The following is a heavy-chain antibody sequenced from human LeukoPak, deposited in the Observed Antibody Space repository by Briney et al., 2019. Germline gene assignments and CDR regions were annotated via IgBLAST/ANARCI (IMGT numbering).Heavy chain of an antibody. J-gene: IGHJ4*02. D-gene: IGHD6-19*01. Sequence: PSETLSLTCAVYGGSFSGYYWSWIRQPPGKGLEWIGEINHSGSTNYNPSLKSRVTISVDTSKNQFSLKLSSVTAADTAVYYCARGGIAVAAEYWGQGTLVTVSS. V-gene: IGHV4-34*01. CDR3: ARGGIAVAAEY. CDR1: GGSFSGYY. CDR2: INHSGST.